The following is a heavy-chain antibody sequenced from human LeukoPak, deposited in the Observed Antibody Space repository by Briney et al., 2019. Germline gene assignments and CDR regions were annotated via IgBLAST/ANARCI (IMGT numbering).Heavy chain of an antibody. J-gene: IGHJ2*01. CDR1: GFTFTNAW. CDR3: TTETNWYFDL. V-gene: IGHV3-15*01. D-gene: IGHD1-1*01. CDR2: IKSKTDDGTT. Sequence: GGSLRLTCAASGFTFTNAWMSWVRQAPGKGLEWIGRIKSKTDDGTTDYAAPVKGRFTISRDDSENTLYLQMNSLKTEDTAVYFCTTETNWYFDLWGRGTLVTVSS.